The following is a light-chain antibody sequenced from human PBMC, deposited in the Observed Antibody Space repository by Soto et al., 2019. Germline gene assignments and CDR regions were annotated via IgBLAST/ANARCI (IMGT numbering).Light chain of an antibody. CDR3: GSYTTINTMI. CDR2: DVS. J-gene: IGLJ2*01. CDR1: XXXVGAYNY. Sequence: QSALTQPASVSGSPGQSXTXSXXXTXXXVGAYNYVTWFQQYPGKVPKLIIYDVSDRPSGVSDRFSGSKSGNTASLTISGLLAEDEADYYCGSYTTINTMIFGGGTKLTVL. V-gene: IGLV2-14*01.